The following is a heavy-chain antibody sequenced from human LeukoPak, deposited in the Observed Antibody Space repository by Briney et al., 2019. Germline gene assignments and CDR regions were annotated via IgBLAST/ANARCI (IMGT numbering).Heavy chain of an antibody. D-gene: IGHD6-13*01. CDR3: ARDPPAAGSTEFDF. CDR2: IHPKSGNT. J-gene: IGHJ4*02. CDR1: GFTFTDYY. V-gene: IGHV1-2*02. Sequence: ASVKVSCKASGFTFTDYYIHWVRQAPGQGLEWMGSIHPKSGNTKYAQKFQGRVTVTRDTSISAAYMELSRLTSDDTAVYYCARDPPAAGSTEFDFWGQGTLVTVTS.